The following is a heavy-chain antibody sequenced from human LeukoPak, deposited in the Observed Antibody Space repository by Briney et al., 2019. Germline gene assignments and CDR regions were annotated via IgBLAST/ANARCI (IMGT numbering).Heavy chain of an antibody. Sequence: PGGSLRLSCAASGFTFSDYYMSWIRQAPGKGLEWVSYISSSGSTIYYADSVKGRFTISRDNAKNSLYLQMNSLRAEDTAVYYCAGSGPLGEMATTYWGQGTLVTVSS. V-gene: IGHV3-11*01. J-gene: IGHJ4*02. CDR3: AGSGPLGEMATTY. CDR1: GFTFSDYY. CDR2: ISSSGSTI. D-gene: IGHD5-24*01.